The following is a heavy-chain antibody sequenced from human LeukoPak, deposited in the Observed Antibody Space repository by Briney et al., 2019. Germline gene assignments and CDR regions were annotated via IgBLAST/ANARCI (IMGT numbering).Heavy chain of an antibody. CDR2: ISSRSSTM. CDR3: ARDGEQRRGD. J-gene: IGHJ4*02. Sequence: GGSLRLSCAASGFNFSSYSMNWVRQAPGKGLEWISYISSRSSTMCYADSVKGRFTISRDNAKNSLYLQMSSLRGEDTAVYYCARDGEQRRGDWGQGTLVTVAS. CDR1: GFNFSSYS. V-gene: IGHV3-48*01. D-gene: IGHD6-25*01.